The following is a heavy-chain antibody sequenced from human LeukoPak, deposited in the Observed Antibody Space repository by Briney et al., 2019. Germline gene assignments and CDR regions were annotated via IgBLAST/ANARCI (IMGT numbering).Heavy chain of an antibody. CDR2: ISGSGGST. J-gene: IGHJ4*02. D-gene: IGHD1-7*01. CDR3: AKDDWNYNTFDY. Sequence: HTSETLSLTCGVSGASISSNNWWSWVRQAPGKGLEWVSAISGSGGSTYYADSVKGRFTISRDNSKNTLYLQMNSLRAEDTAVYYCAKDDWNYNTFDYWGQGTLVTVSS. V-gene: IGHV3-23*01. CDR1: GASISSNN.